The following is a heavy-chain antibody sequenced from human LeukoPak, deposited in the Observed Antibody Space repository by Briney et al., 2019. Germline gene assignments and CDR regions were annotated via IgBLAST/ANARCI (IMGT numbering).Heavy chain of an antibody. CDR1: GFTFSSHW. Sequence: GGSLTLSCAAAGFTFSSHWMSWVRQPQGKGLEWVANINHDGSEKYYVDSVKGRFTIYRDNAKNSLYLQMSSLRAGDTAVYYCARAVYGYFDFWGQGTLLTVSS. CDR3: ARAVYGYFDF. J-gene: IGHJ4*02. CDR2: INHDGSEK. D-gene: IGHD3-10*01. V-gene: IGHV3-7*04.